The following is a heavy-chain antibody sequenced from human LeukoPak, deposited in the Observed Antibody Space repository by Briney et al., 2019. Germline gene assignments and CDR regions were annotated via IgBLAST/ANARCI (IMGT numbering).Heavy chain of an antibody. CDR2: ISYDGSNK. V-gene: IGHV3-30*18. CDR3: AKAWRAFDY. Sequence: QPGGSLRLSCAASGFTFSSYGMHWVRQAPGKGLEWVAVISYDGSNKYYADSVKGRFTISRDNSKNTLYLQMNSLRAEDTAVYYCAKAWRAFDYWGQGTLVTVSS. D-gene: IGHD1-1*01. CDR1: GFTFSSYG. J-gene: IGHJ4*02.